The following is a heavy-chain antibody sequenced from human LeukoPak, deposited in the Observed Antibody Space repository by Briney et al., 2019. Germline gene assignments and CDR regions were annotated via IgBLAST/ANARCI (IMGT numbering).Heavy chain of an antibody. CDR1: GGSISSGDYY. D-gene: IGHD3-22*01. J-gene: IGHJ6*02. CDR3: ARDQYYYDSSDSTYYYYGMDV. CDR2: IYYSGST. Sequence: SSETLSLTCTVSGGSISSGDYYWSWIRQPPGKGLEWIGYIYYSGSTYYNPSLKSRVTISVDRSKNQFSLKLSSVTAADTAVYYCARDQYYYDSSDSTYYYYGMDVWGQGTTVTVSS. V-gene: IGHV4-30-4*01.